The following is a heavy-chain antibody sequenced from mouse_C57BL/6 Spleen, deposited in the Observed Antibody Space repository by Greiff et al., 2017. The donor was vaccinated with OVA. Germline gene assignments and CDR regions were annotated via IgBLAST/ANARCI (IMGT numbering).Heavy chain of an antibody. Sequence: EVQGVESGGGLVKPGGSLKLSCAASGFTFSDSGMHWVRQAPEKGLEWVAYISSGSSTIYYADTVKGRFTISRDNAKNTLFLQMTSLRSEDTAMYYCARPNSNHYCDYWGQGTTLTVSS. J-gene: IGHJ2*01. CDR1: GFTFSDSG. CDR3: ARPNSNHYCDY. D-gene: IGHD2-5*01. CDR2: ISSGSSTI. V-gene: IGHV5-17*01.